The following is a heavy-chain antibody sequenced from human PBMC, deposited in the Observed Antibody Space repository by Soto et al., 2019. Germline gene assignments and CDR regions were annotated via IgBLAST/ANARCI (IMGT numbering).Heavy chain of an antibody. J-gene: IGHJ5*02. D-gene: IGHD3-10*01. CDR2: ISAYNGDT. V-gene: IGHV1-18*01. CDR3: ARGVGSGSYYNQYNWFDP. Sequence: ASVKVSCKASGYTFTNHGISWVRQAPGQGLEWMGWISAYNGDTKYAQKLQGRVTMTTDTSTSTAYMGLRSLRSDDTAVYYCARGVGSGSYYNQYNWFDPWGQGTLVTVSS. CDR1: GYTFTNHG.